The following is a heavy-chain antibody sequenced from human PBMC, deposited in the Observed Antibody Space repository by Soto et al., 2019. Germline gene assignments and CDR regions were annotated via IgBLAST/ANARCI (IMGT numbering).Heavy chain of an antibody. CDR2: MSGSSSTT. V-gene: IGHV3-23*01. J-gene: IGHJ4*02. Sequence: GGSLRLSCATSGLTFSNHAMSWVRQAPGGGLEWVSSMSGSSSTTYYADSVRGRFTISRDRSKNTLYLQMSSLRAEDTALYYCAKNQERELPRVIDFWGQGTLVTVSS. CDR3: AKNQERELPRVIDF. CDR1: GLTFSNHA. D-gene: IGHD1-7*01.